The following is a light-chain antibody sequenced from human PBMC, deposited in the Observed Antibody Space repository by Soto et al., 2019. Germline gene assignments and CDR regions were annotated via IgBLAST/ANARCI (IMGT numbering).Light chain of an antibody. Sequence: DIPMTQSPSSLSASVGDRVTITCRPSQIISSYLSWYQQKPGKAPNLLIYAASSLQPGVPSRFSGRGSGTDFTLTISSLQPEDSATYYCQQSYSIPLTFGGGTKVEI. CDR1: QIISSY. V-gene: IGKV1-39*01. J-gene: IGKJ4*01. CDR3: QQSYSIPLT. CDR2: AAS.